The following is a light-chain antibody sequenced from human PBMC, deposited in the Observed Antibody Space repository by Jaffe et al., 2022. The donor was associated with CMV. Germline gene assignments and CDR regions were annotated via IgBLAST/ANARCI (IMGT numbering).Light chain of an antibody. V-gene: IGKV1-5*03. Sequence: DIQMTQSPSTLSASVGDRVTITCRASQNIRSWLAWYQQKPGKAPKLLIYKASTLESGVPSRFSGSGYGTEFSLTISSLQPDDFATYYCQQYNSFITFGPGTKVDLK. J-gene: IGKJ3*01. CDR1: QNIRSW. CDR2: KAS. CDR3: QQYNSFIT.